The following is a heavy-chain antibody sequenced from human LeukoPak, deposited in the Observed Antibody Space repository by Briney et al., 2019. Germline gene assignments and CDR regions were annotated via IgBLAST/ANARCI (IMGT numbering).Heavy chain of an antibody. Sequence: ASVKVSCKASGYTFTANYVHWVRQAPGQGLEWMGWINSNTGDTNYAQKFQGRVTMTRDTSIRTAYMEVNSLLSDDTAVFYCARGSGSSWFDYWGQGPLVTVPS. J-gene: IGHJ4*02. V-gene: IGHV1-2*02. CDR3: ARGSGSSWFDY. CDR2: INSNTGDT. CDR1: GYTFTANY. D-gene: IGHD6-13*01.